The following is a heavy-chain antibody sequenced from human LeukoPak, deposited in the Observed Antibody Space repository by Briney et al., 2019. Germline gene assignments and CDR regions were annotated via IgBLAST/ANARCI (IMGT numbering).Heavy chain of an antibody. CDR1: GYPFTGYY. D-gene: IGHD6-13*01. J-gene: IGHJ4*02. CDR3: AREGLSASTWHICDY. CDR2: INPDSGGT. Sequence: ASVKVSCKTSGYPFTGYYMHWVRQAPGQGLEWMGWINPDSGGTTYAQNFQGRVTMTRDTSIGTAYMELDRLRSDDTAVYYCAREGLSASTWHICDYWGQGTLVTVSS. V-gene: IGHV1-2*02.